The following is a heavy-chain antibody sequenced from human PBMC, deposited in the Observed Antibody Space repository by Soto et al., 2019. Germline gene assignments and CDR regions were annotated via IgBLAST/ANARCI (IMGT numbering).Heavy chain of an antibody. D-gene: IGHD2-8*02. J-gene: IGHJ4*02. CDR1: GGPIHSGAYY. CDR2: VYYSGVT. Sequence: SETLSLTCTVSGGPIHSGAYYWIWIRQHPEKGLEWIGHVYYSGVTFYNPSLKRRLTISVDTSKNQFSLKLSSVTAADTAVYYCASSKYYSGYRSPDYWGQGALVTVSS. CDR3: ASSKYYSGYRSPDY. V-gene: IGHV4-31*03.